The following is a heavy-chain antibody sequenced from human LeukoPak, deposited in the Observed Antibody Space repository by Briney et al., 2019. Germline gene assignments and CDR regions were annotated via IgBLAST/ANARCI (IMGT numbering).Heavy chain of an antibody. CDR1: GYTFTSYD. Sequence: ASVKVSCKASGYTFTSYDINWVRQATGQGLEWMGWMNPNSGNTGYAQKFQGRVTMTRNTSISTAYMELSSLRSEDTAVYYCARVNGVRGVILYYYYGMDVWGQGTTVTVSS. D-gene: IGHD3-10*01. CDR2: MNPNSGNT. J-gene: IGHJ6*02. V-gene: IGHV1-8*01. CDR3: ARVNGVRGVILYYYYGMDV.